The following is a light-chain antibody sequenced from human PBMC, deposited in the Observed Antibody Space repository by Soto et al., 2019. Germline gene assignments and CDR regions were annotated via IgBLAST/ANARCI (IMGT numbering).Light chain of an antibody. CDR3: QVWDSSSDHPV. V-gene: IGLV3-21*04. J-gene: IGLJ3*02. CDR2: YDS. CDR1: NIGSKR. Sequence: SYELTQPPSVSVAPGKTARITCGGNNIGSKRVHWYQQKPGQAPVLVIYYDSDRPSGIPERFSGSNSGNTATLTISKVEAGDEADYYCQVWDSSSDHPVFGGGTKVTVL.